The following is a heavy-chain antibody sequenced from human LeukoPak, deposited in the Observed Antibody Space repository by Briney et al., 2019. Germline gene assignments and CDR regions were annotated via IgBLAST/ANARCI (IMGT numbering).Heavy chain of an antibody. V-gene: IGHV3-33*01. CDR1: GFTFRSYG. CDR3: ARGPTMYGMDV. J-gene: IGHJ6*02. CDR2: IWYDGSNK. Sequence: PGGSLRLSCAASGFTFRSYGMHWVRQAPGKGLQWVAVIWYDGSNKYYADSVKGRFTISRDNSKNTLSLQMNSLRAEDTAIYYCARGPTMYGMDVWGQGTTVTVSS.